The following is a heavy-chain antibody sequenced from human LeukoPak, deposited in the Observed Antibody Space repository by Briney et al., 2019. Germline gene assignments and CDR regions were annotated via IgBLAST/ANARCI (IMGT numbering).Heavy chain of an antibody. CDR2: VYYSGNT. J-gene: IGHJ5*02. D-gene: IGHD4-11*01. V-gene: IGHV4-59*12. Sequence: PSETLSLTCTVSGGSISSYYWSWVRQPPGKRLEWIGCVYYSGNTNYNPSLKSRVTISVDTSKNQFSLKLSSVTAADTAVYYCARGMTSWFDPWGQGTLVTVSS. CDR3: ARGMTSWFDP. CDR1: GGSISSYY.